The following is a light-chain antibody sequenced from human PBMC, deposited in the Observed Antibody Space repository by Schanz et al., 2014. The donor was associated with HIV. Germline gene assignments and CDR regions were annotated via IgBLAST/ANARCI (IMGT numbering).Light chain of an antibody. J-gene: IGLJ3*02. V-gene: IGLV1-51*01. Sequence: QSVLTQPPSVSAAPGQKVTISCSGSNSNIGNNFVSWYRHLPGTAPKLLIFDNYQRPSEIPDRFSGSKSGASATLGITGLQTGDEAHYYCAVWDTALSSVMFGGGTKLTVL. CDR2: DNY. CDR1: NSNIGNNF. CDR3: AVWDTALSSVM.